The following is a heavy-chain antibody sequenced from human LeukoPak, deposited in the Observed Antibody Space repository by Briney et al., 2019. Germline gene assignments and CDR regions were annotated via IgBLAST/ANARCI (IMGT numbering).Heavy chain of an antibody. J-gene: IGHJ5*02. Sequence: SETLSLTCTVSGGSISSYYWSWIRQPPGKGLEWIGYIYYSGSTNYNPSLKGRVTISADTSKNQFSLKLSSVTAADTAVYCCARLRSSGWYFGWFDPWGQGTLVTVSS. CDR1: GGSISSYY. V-gene: IGHV4-59*01. CDR3: ARLRSSGWYFGWFDP. D-gene: IGHD6-19*01. CDR2: IYYSGST.